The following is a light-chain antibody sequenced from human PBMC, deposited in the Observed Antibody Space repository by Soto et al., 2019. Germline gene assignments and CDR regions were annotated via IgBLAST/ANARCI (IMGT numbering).Light chain of an antibody. Sequence: QSVPTRPPSASGSPGQSATISCTGTSSDVGGYNYVSWYQQYPGKAPKLMIYEVSKRPSGVPDRFSGSKSGNTASLTVSGLQAEDEADYYCSSYAGSSTWVFGGGTKLTVL. CDR3: SSYAGSSTWV. CDR1: SSDVGGYNY. CDR2: EVS. V-gene: IGLV2-8*01. J-gene: IGLJ2*01.